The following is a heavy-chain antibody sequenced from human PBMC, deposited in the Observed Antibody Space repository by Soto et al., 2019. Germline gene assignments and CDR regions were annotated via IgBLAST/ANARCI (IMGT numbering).Heavy chain of an antibody. D-gene: IGHD1-26*01. Sequence: EVQLLESGGGLVQPGGSLRLSCAASGFTFSSYAMRWVRQAPVKGLEWVSAISGSGDSTYYADSVKGRFTISRDNSKNTLYLQVNSLRAEDTAVYYCARRGSGSYSDYWGQGTLVTVSS. J-gene: IGHJ4*02. CDR1: GFTFSSYA. V-gene: IGHV3-23*01. CDR2: ISGSGDST. CDR3: ARRGSGSYSDY.